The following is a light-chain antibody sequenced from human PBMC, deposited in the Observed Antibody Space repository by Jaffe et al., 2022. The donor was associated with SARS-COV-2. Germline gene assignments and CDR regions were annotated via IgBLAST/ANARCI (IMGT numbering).Light chain of an antibody. J-gene: IGLJ2*01. CDR1: SLRNYY. Sequence: SSELTHDPAVSVALGQTVRITCQGDSLRNYYASWYQQKPGQAPVLVIYGKNNRPSGIPDRFSGSTSRNTASLTITGAQAEDEADYYCNSRDSRGNVVFGGGTKLTVL. V-gene: IGLV3-19*01. CDR2: GKN. CDR3: NSRDSRGNVV.